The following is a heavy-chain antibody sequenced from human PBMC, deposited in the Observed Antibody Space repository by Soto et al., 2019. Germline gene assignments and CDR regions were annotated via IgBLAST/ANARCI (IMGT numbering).Heavy chain of an antibody. J-gene: IGHJ4*02. Sequence: GESLKISCKCSGYSFASYWIALVRQMPGKGLEWMGIIYPGDSDTRYSPSFQGQVTISADKSISTAYLQWSSLKASDTAMYYCAKSGAVAVQTLSFDFWGQGTLVTVSS. CDR3: AKSGAVAVQTLSFDF. V-gene: IGHV5-51*01. CDR1: GYSFASYW. CDR2: IYPGDSDT. D-gene: IGHD6-19*01.